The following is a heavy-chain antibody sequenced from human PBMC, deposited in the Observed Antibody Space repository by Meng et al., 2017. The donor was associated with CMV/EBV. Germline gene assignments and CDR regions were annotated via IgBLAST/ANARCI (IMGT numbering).Heavy chain of an antibody. J-gene: IGHJ5*02. CDR3: ARGLISPRYCSSTSCRYWFDP. Sequence: ASVKVSCKASGYTFTSYDINWVRQATGQGLEWMGWMNPNSGNTGYAQKFQGGVTITRNTSISTAYMEMSSLRSEDTAVYYCARGLISPRYCSSTSCRYWFDPWGQGTMVTVSS. V-gene: IGHV1-8*03. CDR2: MNPNSGNT. D-gene: IGHD2-2*01. CDR1: GYTFTSYD.